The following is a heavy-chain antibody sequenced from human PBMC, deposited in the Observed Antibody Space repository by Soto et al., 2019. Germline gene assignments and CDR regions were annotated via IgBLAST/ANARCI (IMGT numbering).Heavy chain of an antibody. J-gene: IGHJ5*02. V-gene: IGHV4-34*01. CDR3: ARVPGTYYYGSGSYRWFDP. D-gene: IGHD3-10*01. Sequence: SETLSLTCAVYGGSFSGYYWSWIRQRPGKGLEWIGEINHSGSTNYNPSLKSRVTISVDTSKNQFSLKLSSVTAADTAVYYCARVPGTYYYGSGSYRWFDPWGQGTLVTVSS. CDR2: INHSGST. CDR1: GGSFSGYY.